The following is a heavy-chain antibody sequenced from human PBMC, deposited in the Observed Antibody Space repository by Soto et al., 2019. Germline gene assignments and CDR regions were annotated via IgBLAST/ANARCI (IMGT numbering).Heavy chain of an antibody. CDR3: ASSPPLYHFWSGPTQP. CDR2: ISAYNGNT. V-gene: IGHV1-18*04. D-gene: IGHD3-3*01. Sequence: GASVKVSCKASGYTFTSYGISWVRQAPGQGLEWMGWISAYNGNTNYAQKLQGRVTMTTDTCTSTAYMELRSLRSDDTAVYYCASSPPLYHFWSGPTQPWGQGPMMTVYS. J-gene: IGHJ4*02. CDR1: GYTFTSYG.